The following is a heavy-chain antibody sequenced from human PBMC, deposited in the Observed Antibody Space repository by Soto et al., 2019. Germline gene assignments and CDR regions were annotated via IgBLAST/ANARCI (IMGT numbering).Heavy chain of an antibody. J-gene: IGHJ6*02. CDR2: IVVGSGNT. D-gene: IGHD1-20*01. CDR3: ARDRRQKSITGTGGMDV. Sequence: GASVKVSCKTSGFTFTSSAMQWVRQARGQRLEWIGWIVVGSGNTNYAQKFQERVTITRDMSTSTAYMELSSLRSEDTAVYYCARDRRQKSITGTGGMDVWGQGTTVTVSS. CDR1: GFTFTSSA. V-gene: IGHV1-58*02.